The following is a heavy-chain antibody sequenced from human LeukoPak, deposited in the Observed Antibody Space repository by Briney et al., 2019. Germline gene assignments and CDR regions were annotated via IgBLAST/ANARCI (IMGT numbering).Heavy chain of an antibody. Sequence: GASVKVSCKASGYTFTGYYMHWVRQAPGQGLEWMGWIYPNSGGTGYAQNFQGRVTMTWDTSITTAYMELNRLTSDDTAVYYCAREFPRTSGFDYWGLGSLVTVSS. CDR3: AREFPRTSGFDY. D-gene: IGHD1-26*01. V-gene: IGHV1-2*02. CDR2: IYPNSGGT. J-gene: IGHJ4*02. CDR1: GYTFTGYY.